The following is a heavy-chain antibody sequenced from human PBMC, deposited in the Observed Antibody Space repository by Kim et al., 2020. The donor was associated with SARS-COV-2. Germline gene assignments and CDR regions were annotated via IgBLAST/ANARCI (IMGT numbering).Heavy chain of an antibody. J-gene: IGHJ4*02. CDR2: IYYSGST. CDR1: GGSISSGGYS. CDR3: ARDRMARAEWDY. Sequence: SETLSLTCAVSGGSISSGGYSWSWIRQPPGKGLEWIGYIYYSGSTYYNPSLKSRVTISVDRSKNQFSLKLSSVTAADTAVYYCARDRMARAEWDYWGQGTLVTVSS. D-gene: IGHD2-8*01. V-gene: IGHV4-30-2*01.